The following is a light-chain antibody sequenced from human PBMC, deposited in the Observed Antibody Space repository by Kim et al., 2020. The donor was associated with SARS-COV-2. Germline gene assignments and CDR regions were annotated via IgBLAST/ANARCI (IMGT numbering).Light chain of an antibody. CDR1: SLRSYY. V-gene: IGLV3-19*01. CDR3: NSRDTSDNHRLV. CDR2: GKN. J-gene: IGLJ2*01. Sequence: LGQTVRIKCQGDSLRSYYAGWYQQKPGQAPVLVIYGKNNRPSGIPDRFSGSSSGNTASLTITGAQAEDEADYYCNSRDTSDNHRLVFGGGTKLTVL.